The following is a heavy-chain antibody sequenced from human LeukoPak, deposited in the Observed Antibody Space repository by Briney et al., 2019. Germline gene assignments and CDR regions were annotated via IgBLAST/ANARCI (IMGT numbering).Heavy chain of an antibody. CDR3: ARREDYGGNSGQFDY. Sequence: SETLSLTCTVSGGSISSSSYYWGWIRQPPGKGLEWIGSIYYSGSTYYDPSLKSRVTISVDTSKNQFSLKLSSVTAADTAVYYCARREDYGGNSGQFDYWGQGTLVTVSS. CDR2: IYYSGST. J-gene: IGHJ4*02. CDR1: GGSISSSSYY. D-gene: IGHD4-23*01. V-gene: IGHV4-39*01.